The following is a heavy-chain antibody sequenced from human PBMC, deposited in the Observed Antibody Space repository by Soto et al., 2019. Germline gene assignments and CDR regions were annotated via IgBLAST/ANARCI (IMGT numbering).Heavy chain of an antibody. Sequence: EVQLLESGGGLVQPGGSLRLSCVTSGFTFSSYAMSWVRQAPGKGLEWVSALSGSGGSTFYADSVKGRFTISRDNSKNTLSLQMNSLRAEDTAIYYCARERYCSGGSCYLNYWGQGTLVTVSS. CDR3: ARERYCSGGSCYLNY. CDR2: LSGSGGST. J-gene: IGHJ4*02. D-gene: IGHD2-15*01. V-gene: IGHV3-23*01. CDR1: GFTFSSYA.